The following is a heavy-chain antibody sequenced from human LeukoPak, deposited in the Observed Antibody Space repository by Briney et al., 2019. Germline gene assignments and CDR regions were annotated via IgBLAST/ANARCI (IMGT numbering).Heavy chain of an antibody. V-gene: IGHV3-30*14. J-gene: IGHJ4*02. Sequence: GGSLRLSCAASGFAFNKFPLHWVRQTPGKGLEWVAFISYDGIDKYYSDSVRGRFSISRDNSRNTLFLQMNNLRPEDTAIYFCARGRGFYFDSWGQGTLVTVSS. CDR1: GFAFNKFP. CDR2: ISYDGIDK. CDR3: ARGRGFYFDS.